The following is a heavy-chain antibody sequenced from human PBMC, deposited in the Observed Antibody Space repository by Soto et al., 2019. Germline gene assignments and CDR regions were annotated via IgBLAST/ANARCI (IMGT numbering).Heavy chain of an antibody. CDR3: ARDEGSSWGPLSSWYLYYFDY. D-gene: IGHD6-13*01. V-gene: IGHV3-11*01. CDR1: GFTFSDYY. CDR2: ISSSGSTI. Sequence: QVQLVESGGGLVKPGGSLRLSCAASGFTFSDYYMSWIRQAPGKGLEWVSYISSSGSTIYYADSVKGRFTISRDNAKNSLYLQMNSLRAEDTAVYYCARDEGSSWGPLSSWYLYYFDYWGQGTLVTVSS. J-gene: IGHJ4*02.